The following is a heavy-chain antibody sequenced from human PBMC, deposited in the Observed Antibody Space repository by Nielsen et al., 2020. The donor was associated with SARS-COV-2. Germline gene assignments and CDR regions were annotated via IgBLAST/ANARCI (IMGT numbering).Heavy chain of an antibody. J-gene: IGHJ4*02. V-gene: IGHV4-31*03. CDR1: GGSISSGDYY. Sequence: SETLSLTCTVSGGSISSGDYYWSWIRQHPGKGLEWIGYIYYSGSTYYNPSLKSRVTISVDTSKNQFSLKLSSVTAADTAVYYCARAHYYGSGSYPWGQGTLVTVSS. CDR3: ARAHYYGSGSYP. CDR2: IYYSGST. D-gene: IGHD3-10*01.